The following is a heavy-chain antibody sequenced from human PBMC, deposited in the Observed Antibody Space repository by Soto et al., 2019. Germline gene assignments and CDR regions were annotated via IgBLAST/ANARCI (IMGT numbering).Heavy chain of an antibody. Sequence: QVQLVQSGAEVKKPGASVKVSCKASGYTFTSYDINWVRQATGQGLEWMGWMNPNSGNTGYAQKFQGRVTMTRNTSLSTGYMELSSLRSEDTAVYYCARGLGLGSSSCLTHYYYMDVWGKGTTVTVSS. J-gene: IGHJ6*03. CDR2: MNPNSGNT. V-gene: IGHV1-8*01. D-gene: IGHD6-13*01. CDR1: GYTFTSYD. CDR3: ARGLGLGSSSCLTHYYYMDV.